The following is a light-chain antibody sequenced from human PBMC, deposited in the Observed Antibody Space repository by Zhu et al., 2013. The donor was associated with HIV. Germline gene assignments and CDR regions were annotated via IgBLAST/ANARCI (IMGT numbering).Light chain of an antibody. CDR3: QQSDNIPST. CDR2: GAS. J-gene: IGKJ4*01. CDR1: QSVSSSY. V-gene: IGKV3-20*01. Sequence: EIVLTQSPGTLSLSPGERATLSCRASQSVSSSYLAWYQQKPGQAPRLLIYGASSRATGIPDRFSGSGSGTDFTLTISSLEPEDFATYYCQQSDNIPSTFGGGTKVEIK.